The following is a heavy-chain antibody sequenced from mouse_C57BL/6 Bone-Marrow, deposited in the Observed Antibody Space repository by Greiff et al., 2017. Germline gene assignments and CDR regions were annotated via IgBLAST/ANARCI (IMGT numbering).Heavy chain of an antibody. Sequence: VQLQQSGPELVKPGASVKISCKASGYSFTSYYIHWVKQRPGQGLAWIGWIYPGSGKTKYNEKFKGKATLTADTSSSTAYMQLSILTSEDSAVYYCAEDYGSSYVYYAMDYWGQGTSVTVSS. V-gene: IGHV1-66*01. CDR2: IYPGSGKT. J-gene: IGHJ4*01. CDR1: GYSFTSYY. D-gene: IGHD1-1*01. CDR3: AEDYGSSYVYYAMDY.